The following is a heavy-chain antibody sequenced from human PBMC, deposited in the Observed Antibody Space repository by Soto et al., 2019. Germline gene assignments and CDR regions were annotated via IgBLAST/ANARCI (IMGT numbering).Heavy chain of an antibody. CDR3: AKGAAAGTPTSYYYYGMDV. J-gene: IGHJ6*02. CDR1: GGTFRTYA. Sequence: QVQLLQSGAAVKKPGSSVRVSCEASGGTFRTYAISWVRQAPGQGLEWMGEIIPIFGTVNYAQKFQGRVTITADESTTTVYMDLRSLRSEDTAVYYCAKGAAAGTPTSYYYYGMDVWGQGTTVTVSS. CDR2: IIPIFGTV. V-gene: IGHV1-69*12. D-gene: IGHD6-25*01.